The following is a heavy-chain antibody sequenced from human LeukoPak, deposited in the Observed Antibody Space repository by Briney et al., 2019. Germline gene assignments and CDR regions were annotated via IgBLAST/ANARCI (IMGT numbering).Heavy chain of an antibody. CDR1: GGTVSSYA. V-gene: IGHV1-69*05. CDR3: ARSTDIVVVPAATRFLEGSLEHGYYYYMDV. J-gene: IGHJ6*03. CDR2: IIPIIGTA. Sequence: VSSVKVSCKASGGTVSSYAIRWIRQAPRQLLDWMGGIIPIIGTANHAQKFQGRGTMTRAESTSTHYMELSSLRSEYTAVYYCARSTDIVVVPAATRFLEGSLEHGYYYYMDVWGKGTTVTVSS. D-gene: IGHD2-2*01.